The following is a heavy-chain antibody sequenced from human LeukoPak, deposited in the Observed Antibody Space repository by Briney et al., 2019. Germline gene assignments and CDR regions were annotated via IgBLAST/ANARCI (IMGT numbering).Heavy chain of an antibody. CDR2: ISSDGTST. J-gene: IGHJ4*02. CDR1: GITFSTYR. Sequence: PGGSPRLSCAVSGITFSTYRMNWVRQAPGKGLVWVSRISSDGTSTDYADSVKGRFTISRDNAKNTLYLQMNSLRAEDTAVYYCASSNYFFDYWGQGTLVTVSS. V-gene: IGHV3-74*01. D-gene: IGHD3-3*02. CDR3: ASSNYFFDY.